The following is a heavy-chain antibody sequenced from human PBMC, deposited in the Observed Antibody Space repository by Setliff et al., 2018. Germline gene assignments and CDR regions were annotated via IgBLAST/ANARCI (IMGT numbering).Heavy chain of an antibody. CDR2: IYYSGTT. J-gene: IGHJ4*02. D-gene: IGHD3-10*01. Sequence: SETLSLTCTVSGGAISNYYWSWIRQPPGKGLEWIGYIYYSGTTNYNPSLKSRVTISVDTSKNQFSLKLTSVTAADTAVYFCARSLGSGSYYNSRPFYSDYWGQGTLVTVSS. CDR3: ARSLGSGSYYNSRPFYSDY. V-gene: IGHV4-59*08. CDR1: GGAISNYY.